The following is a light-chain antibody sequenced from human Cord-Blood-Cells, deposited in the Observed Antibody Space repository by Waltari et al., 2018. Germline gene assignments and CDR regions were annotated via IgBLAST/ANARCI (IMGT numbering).Light chain of an antibody. CDR2: SNN. CDR1: TSNIRSNT. CDR3: AAWDDSLNGPV. Sequence: QSVLTQPPSASGTPGQRVTLSCSGSTSNIRSNTVNWYHQPPGTAPKPLLYSNNQRPSGVPDRFSGSKSGTSASLAISGLQSEDEADYYCAAWDDSLNGPVFGGGTKLTVL. J-gene: IGLJ3*02. V-gene: IGLV1-44*01.